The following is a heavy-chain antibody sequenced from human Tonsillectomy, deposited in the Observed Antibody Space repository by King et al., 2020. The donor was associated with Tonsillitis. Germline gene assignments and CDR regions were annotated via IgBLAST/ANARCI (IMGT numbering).Heavy chain of an antibody. V-gene: IGHV4-39*01. D-gene: IGHD2-8*01. J-gene: IGHJ3*02. CDR2: IYYSGST. CDR3: ARRDIVLMVYAHDAFDI. CDR1: GGSISSSSYY. Sequence: LQLQESGPGLVKPSETLSLTCTVSGGSISSSSYYWGWIRQPPGKGLEWIGSIYYSGSTYYNPSLKSRVTISVDTSKNQFSLKLSSVTAADTAVYYCARRDIVLMVYAHDAFDIWGQGTMVTVSS.